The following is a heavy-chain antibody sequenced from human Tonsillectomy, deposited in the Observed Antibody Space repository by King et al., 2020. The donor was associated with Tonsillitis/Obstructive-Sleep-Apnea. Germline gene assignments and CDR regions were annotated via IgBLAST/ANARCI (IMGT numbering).Heavy chain of an antibody. CDR3: ARGTTETAFDI. Sequence: QLQQWGAGLLKPSETLSLTCAVYGGSFSGYYWTWIRQSARKGLEWIGEINHGGSTSHDPSLTGRVTISVDTSKNQISLNLNSVTAADTAVYYCARGTTETAFDIWGQGTMVTVSS. D-gene: IGHD4-17*01. CDR1: GGSFSGYY. V-gene: IGHV4-34*01. J-gene: IGHJ3*02. CDR2: INHGGST.